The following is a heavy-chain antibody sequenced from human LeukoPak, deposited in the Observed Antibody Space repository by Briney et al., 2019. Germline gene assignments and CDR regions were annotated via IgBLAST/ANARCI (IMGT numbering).Heavy chain of an antibody. Sequence: PGGSLRLSCAPSGFNFNVYSMNWVRQAPGKGLEWISYMTSDSNTIYYADSVRGRFTISRDNAKKSVYLELSNLRADDTAMYYCARSTEWFADYWGQGTLVTVSS. J-gene: IGHJ4*02. CDR1: GFNFNVYS. CDR2: MTSDSNTI. D-gene: IGHD3-3*01. CDR3: ARSTEWFADY. V-gene: IGHV3-48*01.